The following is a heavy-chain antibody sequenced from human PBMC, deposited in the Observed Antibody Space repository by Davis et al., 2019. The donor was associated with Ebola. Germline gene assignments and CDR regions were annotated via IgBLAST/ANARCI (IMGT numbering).Heavy chain of an antibody. D-gene: IGHD6-19*01. V-gene: IGHV3-21*01. CDR2: ISSSSSYI. CDR1: GFTFSSYS. J-gene: IGHJ5*02. CDR3: AGDADFVGGWIPWWFDP. Sequence: GESLKISCAASGFTFSSYSMNWVRQAPGKGLEWVSSISSSSSYIYYADSVKGRFTISRDNAKNSMYLQMNSLRAEDTAVYYCAGDADFVGGWIPWWFDPWGQGTLVTVSS.